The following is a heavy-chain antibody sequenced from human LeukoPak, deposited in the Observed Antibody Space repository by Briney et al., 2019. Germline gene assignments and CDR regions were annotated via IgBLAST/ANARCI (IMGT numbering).Heavy chain of an antibody. CDR1: GFTFSGYG. V-gene: IGHV3-30*03. D-gene: IGHD3-3*01. Sequence: GGSLRLSCAASGFTFSGYGMHCVRQAPGKGLEWVAVISYDGSYKYYADSVQGRFTISRDNSKNTLYLQMNSLRPDDTAVYYCARDLQFLEWLFDYWGQGTLVTVSS. CDR2: ISYDGSYK. J-gene: IGHJ4*02. CDR3: ARDLQFLEWLFDY.